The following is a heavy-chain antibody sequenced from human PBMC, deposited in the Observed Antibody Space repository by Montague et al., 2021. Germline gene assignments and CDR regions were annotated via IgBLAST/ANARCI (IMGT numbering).Heavy chain of an antibody. D-gene: IGHD3-10*01. CDR3: AAYYYGGGGGS. CDR1: GDSVRCGIYH. V-gene: IGHV4-61*01. J-gene: IGHJ5*02. CDR2: ICDGGSA. Sequence: SETLSLTCSVSGDSVRCGIYHCGWIRQPPGKGLEWIGYICDGGSATYKTSLGRRVIMSLDTASNQSLLNLRFATAADTAVYYCAAYYYGGGGGSWGQGTLVTVSS.